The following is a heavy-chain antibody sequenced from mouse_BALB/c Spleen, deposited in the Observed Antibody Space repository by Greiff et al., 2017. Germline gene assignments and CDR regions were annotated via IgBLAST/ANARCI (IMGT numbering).Heavy chain of an antibody. CDR3: ARSGLGPWFAY. V-gene: IGHV3-2*02. CDR2: ISYSGST. D-gene: IGHD4-1*01. CDR1: GYSITSDYA. J-gene: IGHJ3*01. Sequence: EVMLVESGPGLVKPSQSLSLTCTVTGYSITSDYAWNWIRQFPGNKLEWMGYISYSGSTSYNPSLKSRISITRDTSENQFFLQLNSVTTEDTATYYCARSGLGPWFAYWGQGTLVTVSA.